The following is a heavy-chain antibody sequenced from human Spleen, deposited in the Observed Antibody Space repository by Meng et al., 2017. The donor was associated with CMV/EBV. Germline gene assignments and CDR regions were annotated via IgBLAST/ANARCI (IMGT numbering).Heavy chain of an antibody. Sequence: LGLSCAASGFTFSDHYMDWIRQAPGKGLEWVSYISSSGSTVYYADSVKGRFTISRDNAKNSLYLQMNSLRAEDTAVYYCARETPSFDPWGQGTLVTVSS. CDR1: GFTFSDHY. V-gene: IGHV3-11*01. CDR2: ISSSGSTV. J-gene: IGHJ5*02. CDR3: ARETPSFDP.